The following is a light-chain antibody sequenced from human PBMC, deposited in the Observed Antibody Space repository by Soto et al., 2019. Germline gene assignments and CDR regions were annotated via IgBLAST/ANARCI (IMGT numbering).Light chain of an antibody. CDR1: QGISSY. CDR2: AAS. V-gene: IGKV1-9*01. Sequence: DIQLTQSPSFLSATVGDRVTITCRASQGISSYLAWYQQKPGKAPKLLIYAASTLQSGAPSRFSGSGSGTEFTLTISSLQSEDFATKYCQQLNSYPLTFGPGTKVDIK. CDR3: QQLNSYPLT. J-gene: IGKJ3*01.